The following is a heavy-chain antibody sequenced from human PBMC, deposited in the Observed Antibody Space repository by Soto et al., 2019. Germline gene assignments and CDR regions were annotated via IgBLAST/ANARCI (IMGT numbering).Heavy chain of an antibody. Sequence: GASVKVSCKASGGSFGSYAISWVRQAPGQGLEWMGGIIPIFGTANYAQKFQGRVTITADESTSTAYMELSSLRSEDTAVYYCARGSGSSLNYYYGMDVWGQGTTVTVSS. CDR2: IIPIFGTA. V-gene: IGHV1-69*13. CDR1: GGSFGSYA. J-gene: IGHJ6*02. CDR3: ARGSGSSLNYYYGMDV. D-gene: IGHD3-10*01.